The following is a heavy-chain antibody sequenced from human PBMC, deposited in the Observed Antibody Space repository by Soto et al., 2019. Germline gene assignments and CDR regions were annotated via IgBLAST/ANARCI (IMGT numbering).Heavy chain of an antibody. D-gene: IGHD6-13*01. CDR1: GYNFMSYW. J-gene: IGHJ4*02. CDR2: IYPADSDI. Sequence: PXESLQICCKGSGYNFMSYWNSWVRQMPGRGLEWMGIIYPADSDITYSPSFQGQVTISVDRSINTAYLHWNSLKSSDTAIYYCARHRYSSSYYVEIDYWGQGTLATVSS. V-gene: IGHV5-51*01. CDR3: ARHRYSSSYYVEIDY.